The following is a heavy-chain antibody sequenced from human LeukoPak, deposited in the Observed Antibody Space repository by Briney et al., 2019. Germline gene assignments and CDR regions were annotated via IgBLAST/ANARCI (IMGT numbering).Heavy chain of an antibody. J-gene: IGHJ4*02. CDR1: GGSISSYY. CDR3: ARGLRNGSGSYYY. Sequence: SETLSLTCTVSGGSISSYYWSWIRQPPGKGLEWIGEINHSGSTNYNPSLKSRVTISVDTSKDQFSLKLSSVTAADTAVYYCARGLRNGSGSYYYWGQGTLVTVSS. V-gene: IGHV4-34*01. D-gene: IGHD3-10*01. CDR2: INHSGST.